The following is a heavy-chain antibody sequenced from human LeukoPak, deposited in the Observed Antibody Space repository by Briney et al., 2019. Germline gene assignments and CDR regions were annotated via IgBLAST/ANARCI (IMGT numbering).Heavy chain of an antibody. D-gene: IGHD3-16*02. CDR2: ISAYNGNT. CDR3: ARGFGYVWGSYRGPFDY. Sequence: ASVKVSCKASGYTFTSYGISWVRQAPGQGLEWMGWISAYNGNTNYAQKLQGRVTMTTDTSTSTAYMELRSLRSDDTAVYFCARGFGYVWGSYRGPFDYWGQGTLVTVSS. CDR1: GYTFTSYG. V-gene: IGHV1-18*04. J-gene: IGHJ4*02.